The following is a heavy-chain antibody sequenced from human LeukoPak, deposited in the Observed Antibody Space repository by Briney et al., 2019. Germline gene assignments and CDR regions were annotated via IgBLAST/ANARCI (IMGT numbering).Heavy chain of an antibody. J-gene: IGHJ3*02. V-gene: IGHV1-2*04. CDR2: INPNSGGT. Sequence: ASVKVSCKASGYTFTGYYMHWVRQAPGQGLEWMGWINPNSGGTNYAQKFRGWVTMTRDTSISTAYMELSRLRSDDTAVYYCARVYCRSGGGSCYSGAFDIWGQGTMVTVSS. CDR1: GYTFTGYY. D-gene: IGHD2-15*01. CDR3: ARVYCRSGGGSCYSGAFDI.